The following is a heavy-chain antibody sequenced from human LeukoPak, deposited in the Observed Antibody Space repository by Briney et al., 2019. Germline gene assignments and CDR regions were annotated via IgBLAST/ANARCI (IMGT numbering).Heavy chain of an antibody. CDR1: GGSISSYY. CDR3: ARRGVVTRGAFDI. J-gene: IGHJ3*02. CDR2: IYYSGST. V-gene: IGHV4-59*08. Sequence: SETLSLTCTVSGGSISSYYWSWIRQPPGKGLEWIGYIYYSGSTNYNPSLKSRVTISVDTSKNQFSLKLSSVTAADTAVYYCARRGVVTRGAFDIWGQGTMVTVSS. D-gene: IGHD3-22*01.